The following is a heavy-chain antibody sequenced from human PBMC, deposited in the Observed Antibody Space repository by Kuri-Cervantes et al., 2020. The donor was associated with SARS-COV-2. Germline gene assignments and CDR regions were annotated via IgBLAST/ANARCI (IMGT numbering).Heavy chain of an antibody. CDR1: GGSFSGYY. V-gene: IGHV4-34*01. CDR3: ARASTSFDD. J-gene: IGHJ4*01. Sequence: ESLKISCAVYGGSFSGYYWSWIRQPPGKGLEWIGEINHSGSTNYNPSLKSRVTISVDTSKNQFSLKVDSVTAADTAVYYCARASTSFDDWGHGTLVTVSS. CDR2: INHSGST.